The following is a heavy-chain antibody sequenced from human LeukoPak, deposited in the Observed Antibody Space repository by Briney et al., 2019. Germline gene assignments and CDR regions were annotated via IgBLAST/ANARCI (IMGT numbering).Heavy chain of an antibody. J-gene: IGHJ5*02. CDR3: ARLGIVVVPAAIFDP. D-gene: IGHD2-2*01. V-gene: IGHV3-21*01. CDR1: GFTFSSYS. CDR2: ISSSSSYI. Sequence: PGGSLRLSCAASGFTFSSYSMTWVRQAPGKGLEWVSSISSSSSYIYYADSVKGRFTISRDNAKNSLYLQMNSLRAEDTAVYYCARLGIVVVPAAIFDPWGQGTLVTVSS.